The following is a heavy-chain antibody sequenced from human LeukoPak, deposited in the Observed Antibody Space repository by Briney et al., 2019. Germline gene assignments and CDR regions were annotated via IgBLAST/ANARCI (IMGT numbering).Heavy chain of an antibody. CDR2: INAGNGNT. CDR3: ASYLSGWPMKY. Sequence: ASVKVSCKASGYTFTSYAMHWVRQAPGQRLEWMGWINAGNGNTKYSQEFQGRVTITRDTSASTAYMELSSLRSEGMAVYYCASYLSGWPMKYWGQGTLVTVSS. D-gene: IGHD6-19*01. V-gene: IGHV1-3*03. CDR1: GYTFTSYA. J-gene: IGHJ4*02.